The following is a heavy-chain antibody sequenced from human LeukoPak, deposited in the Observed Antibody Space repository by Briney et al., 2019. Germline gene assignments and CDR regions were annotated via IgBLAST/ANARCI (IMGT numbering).Heavy chain of an antibody. Sequence: SETLSLTCTVSGGSIGSYFWSWIRQPPGKGLEWLGYIYSDGSTNYNPSLRSRVTISVDTSKNQFSLKLSSVTAADTAVYYCARNGVHGYSGLDYWGQGTLVTVSS. CDR3: ARNGVHGYSGLDY. CDR1: GGSIGSYF. V-gene: IGHV4-59*08. D-gene: IGHD5-12*01. CDR2: IYSDGST. J-gene: IGHJ4*02.